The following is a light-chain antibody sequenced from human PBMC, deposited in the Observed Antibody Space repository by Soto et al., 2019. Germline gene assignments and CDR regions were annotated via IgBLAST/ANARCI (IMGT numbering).Light chain of an antibody. J-gene: IGKJ1*01. Sequence: IQVTQSPSALSASVGDRVTITCRASQDISSYLAWYQQKPGKAPTLLIYAASTLQSGVPSRFSGSGSGTDFTLTISSLQPEDFATYYCQQTYSTPPTFGQGTKVDI. V-gene: IGKV1-39*01. CDR3: QQTYSTPPT. CDR1: QDISSY. CDR2: AAS.